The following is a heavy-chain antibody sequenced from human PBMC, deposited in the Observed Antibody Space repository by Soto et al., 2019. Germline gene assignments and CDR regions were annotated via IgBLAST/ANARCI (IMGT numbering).Heavy chain of an antibody. CDR2: IIPIFGTA. V-gene: IGHV1-69*01. D-gene: IGHD3-22*01. CDR3: ARVRRKGGYYQAPDY. J-gene: IGHJ4*02. CDR1: GGTFSSYA. Sequence: QVQLVQSGAEVKKPGSSVKVSCKASGGTFSSYAISWVRQAPGQGLEWMGGIIPIFGTANYAQKFQGRVTITADESTSTAYMERSSLRSEDTAVYYCARVRRKGGYYQAPDYWGQGTLVTVSS.